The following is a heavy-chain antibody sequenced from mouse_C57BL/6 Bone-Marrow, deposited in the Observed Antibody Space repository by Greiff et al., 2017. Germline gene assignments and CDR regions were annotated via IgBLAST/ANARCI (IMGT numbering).Heavy chain of an antibody. Sequence: QVQLQQPGAELVKPGASVKLSCKASGYTFTSYWMQWVKQRPGQGLEWIGEIDPSDSYTNYNQKFKGKATLTVDTSSSAAYMQLSRLTAEDSAVYYSARDGGHWDFDVWGTGTTVAVSS. CDR1: GYTFTSYW. D-gene: IGHD2-3*01. V-gene: IGHV1-50*01. CDR2: IDPSDSYT. CDR3: ARDGGHWDFDV. J-gene: IGHJ1*03.